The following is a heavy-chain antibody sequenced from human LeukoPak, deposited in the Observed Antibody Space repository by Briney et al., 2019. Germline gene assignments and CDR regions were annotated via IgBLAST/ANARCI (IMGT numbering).Heavy chain of an antibody. CDR3: ARGIEEWLYLYY. CDR1: GFTFSSYA. D-gene: IGHD3-3*01. Sequence: GGSLRLSCAASGFTFSSYAMSWVRQAPGKRLEWVSAISGGGGTTYYADSVKGRFTISRDNSKNSLYLQMDSLRAEDTAVYYCARGIEEWLYLYYWGQGALVTVAS. J-gene: IGHJ4*02. V-gene: IGHV3-23*01. CDR2: ISGGGGTT.